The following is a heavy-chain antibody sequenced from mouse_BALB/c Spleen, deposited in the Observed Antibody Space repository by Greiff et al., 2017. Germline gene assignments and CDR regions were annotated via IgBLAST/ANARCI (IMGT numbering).Heavy chain of an antibody. V-gene: IGHV1-5*01. CDR1: GYSFTSYW. D-gene: IGHD1-1*01. Sequence: VQLQQSGTVLARPGASVKMSCKASGYSFTSYWMHWVKQRPGQGLEWIGAIYPGNSDTSYNQKFKGKAKLTAVTSASTAYMALSSLTNEDSAVYYCTRRIYYGSSRYYFDYWGQGTTLTVSS. CDR3: TRRIYYGSSRYYFDY. CDR2: IYPGNSDT. J-gene: IGHJ2*01.